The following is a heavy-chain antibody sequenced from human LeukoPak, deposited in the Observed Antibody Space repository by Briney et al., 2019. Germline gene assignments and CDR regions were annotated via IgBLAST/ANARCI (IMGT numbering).Heavy chain of an antibody. CDR3: ARDYAPQVVLDPYYFDY. V-gene: IGHV1-8*01. J-gene: IGHJ4*02. CDR1: GYTFTSYD. Sequence: ASVKVSCKASGYTFTSYDINWVRQATGQGLEWMGWMNPNSGNTGYAQKFQGRVTMTRNTSISTAYMELSSLRSEDTAVYYCARDYAPQVVLDPYYFDYWGQGTLVTVSS. CDR2: MNPNSGNT. D-gene: IGHD3-22*01.